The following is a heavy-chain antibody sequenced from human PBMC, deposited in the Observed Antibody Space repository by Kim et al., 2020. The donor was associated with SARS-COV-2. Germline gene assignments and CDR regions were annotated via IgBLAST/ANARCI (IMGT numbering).Heavy chain of an antibody. Sequence: GKGRLTISRDNSKNTLYLQMNSLRAEDTAVYYCARVDYYDSSGYPCFDYWGQGILVTVSS. V-gene: IGHV3-30*07. D-gene: IGHD3-22*01. J-gene: IGHJ4*02. CDR3: ARVDYYDSSGYPCFDY.